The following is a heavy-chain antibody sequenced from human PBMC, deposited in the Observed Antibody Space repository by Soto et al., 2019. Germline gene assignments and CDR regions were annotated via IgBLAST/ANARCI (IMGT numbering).Heavy chain of an antibody. CDR1: GGSISSDY. V-gene: IGHV4-59*01. D-gene: IGHD2-15*01. Sequence: SETLSLTCTVSGGSISSDYRSWIRQPPGKGLEWIGYIHYSGSTNYSPSLKSRVAISVDTSKNQLSLKVSSVTAADTAVYYCARDRGTFCSGGSCYSRGMDVWGQGTTVTVSS. CDR3: ARDRGTFCSGGSCYSRGMDV. CDR2: IHYSGST. J-gene: IGHJ6*02.